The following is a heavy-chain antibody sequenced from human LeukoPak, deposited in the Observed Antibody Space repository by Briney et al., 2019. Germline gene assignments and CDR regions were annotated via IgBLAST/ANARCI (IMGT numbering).Heavy chain of an antibody. CDR1: GFTFSSYA. Sequence: GGSLRLSCAASGFTFSSYAMSWVRQAPGKGLEWVSAISDSGGSTYYADSVKGRFTISRDNSKNTLYLQMNSLRAEDTAVYYCAKLYYGSGSYFDYWGQGTLVTVSS. CDR2: ISDSGGST. CDR3: AKLYYGSGSYFDY. J-gene: IGHJ4*02. V-gene: IGHV3-23*01. D-gene: IGHD3-10*01.